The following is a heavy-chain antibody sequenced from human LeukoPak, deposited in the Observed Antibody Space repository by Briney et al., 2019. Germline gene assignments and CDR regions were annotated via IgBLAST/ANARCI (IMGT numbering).Heavy chain of an antibody. CDR1: GFTFSSYW. CDR3: ARAQAIGAVITNFDY. CDR2: IKQDGSEK. V-gene: IGHV3-7*01. D-gene: IGHD3-16*01. J-gene: IGHJ4*02. Sequence: GGSLRLSCAASGFTFSSYWMSWVRQAPGKGLEWVANIKQDGSEKYYVDSVKGRFTISRDNAKNSLYLQMNSLRAEDTAVYYCARAQAIGAVITNFDYWGQGTLVTVSS.